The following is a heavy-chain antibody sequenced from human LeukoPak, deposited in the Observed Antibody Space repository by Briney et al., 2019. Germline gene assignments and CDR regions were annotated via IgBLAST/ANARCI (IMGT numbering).Heavy chain of an antibody. V-gene: IGHV1-18*01. CDR3: ARGASGFGESPSLDP. CDR2: ISAYNGNT. J-gene: IGHJ5*02. Sequence: ASVKVSCKASGYTFTSYGISWVRQAPGQGLEWMGWISAYNGNTNYAQKFQGRVTITADKSTSTAYMELSSLRSEDTAVYYCARGASGFGESPSLDPWGQGTLVTVSS. D-gene: IGHD3-10*01. CDR1: GYTFTSYG.